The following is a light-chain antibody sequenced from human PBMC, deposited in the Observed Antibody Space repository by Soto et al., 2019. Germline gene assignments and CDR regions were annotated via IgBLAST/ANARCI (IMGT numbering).Light chain of an antibody. Sequence: DIQMTQSPSTLSAAVGDRVTITCRARQTISIWLAWYQQKPGKAPKLLIYDASILKSGVPSRLSGSGSGTEFTLTISSLQPDDFATYYCQQYNSYRTFGQGTKVEIK. CDR1: QTISIW. CDR3: QQYNSYRT. V-gene: IGKV1-5*01. CDR2: DAS. J-gene: IGKJ1*01.